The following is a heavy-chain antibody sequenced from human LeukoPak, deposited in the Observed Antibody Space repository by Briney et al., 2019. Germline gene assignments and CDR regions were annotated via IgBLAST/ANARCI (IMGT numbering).Heavy chain of an antibody. D-gene: IGHD3-10*01. CDR2: MYSSGSA. J-gene: IGHJ5*02. CDR3: ARGRTYGSGSYSANWFDP. V-gene: IGHV4-59*01. CDR1: SGSISSYY. Sequence: PSETLSLTCTVSSGSISSYYWSWIRQPPGKGLEWIGYMYSSGSANYNPSLKSRVTMPVDTSKDQFSLKLSSVTAADTAVYYCARGRTYGSGSYSANWFDPWGQGTLVTVSS.